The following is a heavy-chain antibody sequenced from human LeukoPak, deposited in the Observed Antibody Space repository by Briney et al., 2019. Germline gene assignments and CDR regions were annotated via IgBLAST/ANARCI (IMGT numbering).Heavy chain of an antibody. J-gene: IGHJ3*02. CDR2: ISAYNGNT. V-gene: IGHV1-18*01. CDR1: GYTFTSYG. Sequence: GASVKVSCKASGYTFTSYGISWVRQAPGQGLEWMGWISAYNGNTDYAQKLQGRVTMTTDTSTSTAYTELRSLRSGDTAVYYCARELAIEGAFDIWGQGTMVTVSS. D-gene: IGHD1-1*01. CDR3: ARELAIEGAFDI.